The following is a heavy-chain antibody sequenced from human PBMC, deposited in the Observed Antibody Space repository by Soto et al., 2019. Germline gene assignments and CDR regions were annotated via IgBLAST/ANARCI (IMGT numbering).Heavy chain of an antibody. CDR1: GFTFSDSY. V-gene: IGHV3-11*01. CDR2: ISSSGSTI. Sequence: SLRLSCAASGFTFSDSYMSWMRQAPGKGLEWVSYISSSGSTIYYADSVKGRFTISRDNAKNSLYLQMNSLRAEDTAVYYCARDGELWSSPICWGQGTLVTVSS. D-gene: IGHD5-18*01. CDR3: ARDGELWSSPIC. J-gene: IGHJ4*02.